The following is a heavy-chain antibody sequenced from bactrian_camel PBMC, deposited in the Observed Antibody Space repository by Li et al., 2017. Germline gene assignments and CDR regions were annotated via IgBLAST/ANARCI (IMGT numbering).Heavy chain of an antibody. CDR1: GFTFSNYD. J-gene: IGHJ4*01. Sequence: QVQLVESGGGLVQPGGSLRLSCAASGFTFSNYDMNWVRQAPGKGLEWVSSIYSDSSYIDYRDSVRGRFTISRDNAKNTVYLQMNSLKPEDTAMYYCAADRIRRDGRCYSGFFARAGDETKYWGQGTQVTVS. D-gene: IGHD5*01. CDR2: IYSDSSYI. CDR3: AADRIRRDGRCYSGFFARAGDETKY. V-gene: IGHV3-2*01.